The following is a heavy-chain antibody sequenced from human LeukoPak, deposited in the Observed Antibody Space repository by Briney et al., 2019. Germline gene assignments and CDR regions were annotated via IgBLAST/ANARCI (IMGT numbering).Heavy chain of an antibody. Sequence: SETLSLTCADYGGSFSGYYWSWIRQPPGKGLEWIGEINHSGSTNYNPSLKSRVTISVDTSKNQFSLKLSSVTAADTAAYYCARATGYLGFDYWGQGTLVTVSS. V-gene: IGHV4-34*01. CDR1: GGSFSGYY. CDR2: INHSGST. D-gene: IGHD3-9*01. J-gene: IGHJ4*02. CDR3: ARATGYLGFDY.